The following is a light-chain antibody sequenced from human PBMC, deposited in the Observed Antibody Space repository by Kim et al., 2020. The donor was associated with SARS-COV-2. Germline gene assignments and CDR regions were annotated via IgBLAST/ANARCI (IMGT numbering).Light chain of an antibody. Sequence: DIQMTQSPSTLSAFVGDRVTMTCRASQSVDGWLAWYQQKPGKAPRLLIYQASKLASGVPSRFSGSGSGTDFTLTVSNLQSDDSAVYYCKQYETYWTFGPGTRVHIK. V-gene: IGKV1-5*03. CDR2: QAS. CDR1: QSVDGW. J-gene: IGKJ1*01. CDR3: KQYETYWT.